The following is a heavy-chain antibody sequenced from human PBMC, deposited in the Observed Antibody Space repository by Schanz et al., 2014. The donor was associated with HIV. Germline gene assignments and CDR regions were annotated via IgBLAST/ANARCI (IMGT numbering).Heavy chain of an antibody. J-gene: IGHJ4*02. D-gene: IGHD1-1*01. V-gene: IGHV3-9*01. CDR1: GFSFNDFA. CDR3: VKDFTTWKGGFDY. CDR2: ITWNNKVM. Sequence: EVQIVESGGGVVQPGRSLRLSCAASGFSFNDFAVHWVRQTPGKGLEWVSGITWNNKVMGYVDSVKGRFSISRDTAKNSLYLQMNDVRPEDTAFCYCVKDFTTWKGGFDYWAQGTLVIVSS.